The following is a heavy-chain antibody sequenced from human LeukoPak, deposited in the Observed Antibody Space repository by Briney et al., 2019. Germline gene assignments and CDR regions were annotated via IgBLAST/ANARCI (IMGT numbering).Heavy chain of an antibody. Sequence: ASVKVSCTASGYTFTSYGISWVRQAPGQGLEWMGWISAYNGNTNYAQKLHGRVTMTTDRSTSTAYMVLRGVRYDYRDGYYCARDRPVAKLLWFGEVFGSGYYYYMDVWVKGTTVTVSS. J-gene: IGHJ6*03. D-gene: IGHD3-10*01. CDR3: ARDRPVAKLLWFGEVFGSGYYYYMDV. CDR2: ISAYNGNT. CDR1: GYTFTSYG. V-gene: IGHV1-18*01.